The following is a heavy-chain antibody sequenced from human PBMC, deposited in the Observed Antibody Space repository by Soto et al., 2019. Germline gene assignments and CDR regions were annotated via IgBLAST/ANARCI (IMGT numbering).Heavy chain of an antibody. Sequence: GGSLRLSCAASGFTFSSYSMNWVRQAPGKGLEWVSYISSSSSTIYYADSVKGRFTISRDNAKNSLYLQMNSLRAEDTAVYYCARDMITFGGVIGSPIFQHWGQGTLVTVSS. D-gene: IGHD3-16*02. V-gene: IGHV3-48*01. CDR2: ISSSSSTI. CDR1: GFTFSSYS. J-gene: IGHJ1*01. CDR3: ARDMITFGGVIGSPIFQH.